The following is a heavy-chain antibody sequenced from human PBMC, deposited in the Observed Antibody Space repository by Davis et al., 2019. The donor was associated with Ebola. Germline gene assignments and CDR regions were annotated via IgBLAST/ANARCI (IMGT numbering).Heavy chain of an antibody. CDR1: GFTFNHFA. CDR2: ISGSGNFT. CDR3: ARRGSGHSPYFDY. J-gene: IGHJ4*02. V-gene: IGHV3-23*01. Sequence: GESLKISCAASGFTFNHFAMSWVRQAPGKGLEWVSVISGSGNFTYYAHSVEGRFTISRDNSKSTLYLQMNSLRAEDTALYYCARRGSGHSPYFDYWGQGTLVTVSS. D-gene: IGHD3-22*01.